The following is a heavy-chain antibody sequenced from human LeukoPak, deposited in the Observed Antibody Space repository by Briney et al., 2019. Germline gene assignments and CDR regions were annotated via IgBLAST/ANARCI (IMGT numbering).Heavy chain of an antibody. Sequence: PGGSLRLSCAASGFIFSSNYMSWVRQAPGKGLEWVSVFYSCGSTYYADSVKGRFTISRDNSKNTLYLQMNSLRAEDTAVYYCAPIAIRSGYWGQGTLVTVSS. D-gene: IGHD3-9*01. CDR1: GFIFSSNY. CDR2: FYSCGST. CDR3: APIAIRSGY. V-gene: IGHV3-66*01. J-gene: IGHJ4*02.